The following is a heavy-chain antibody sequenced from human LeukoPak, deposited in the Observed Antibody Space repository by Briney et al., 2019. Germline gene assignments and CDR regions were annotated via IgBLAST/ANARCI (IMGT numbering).Heavy chain of an antibody. CDR1: GYTFTDYY. J-gene: IGHJ4*02. D-gene: IGHD2-2*01. Sequence: ASVKVSCKASGYTFTDYYMHWVRQAPGQGFEWMGWINPNDGDTNYAQKFQGRVSMTRDTSISTAHMEVSRLRSDDTAVYYCARANFLYCSSTTCLFDYWGQGTLVTVSS. V-gene: IGHV1-2*02. CDR2: INPNDGDT. CDR3: ARANFLYCSSTTCLFDY.